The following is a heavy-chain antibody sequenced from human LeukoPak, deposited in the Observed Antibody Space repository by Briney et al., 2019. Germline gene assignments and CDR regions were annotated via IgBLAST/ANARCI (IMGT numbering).Heavy chain of an antibody. CDR2: THYSGRS. J-gene: IGHJ3*01. CDR3: ARYGAMEASNAFHL. D-gene: IGHD1-1*01. CDR1: GGSISTYY. Sequence: AETVPLTCTVSGGSISTYYWSWIRQRPGKELEFIGYTHYSGRSDYNPSLKSRITMSIDTSRSQFSLKLNSVTASDTAVYYCARYGAMEASNAFHLWGPGKMCSVSS. V-gene: IGHV4-59*08.